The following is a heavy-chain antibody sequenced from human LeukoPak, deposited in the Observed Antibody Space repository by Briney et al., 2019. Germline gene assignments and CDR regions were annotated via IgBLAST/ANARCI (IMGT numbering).Heavy chain of an antibody. CDR2: ISWNSGNI. V-gene: IGHV3-9*03. CDR3: AKGTYYDFWSGYSFDP. CDR1: GFTFDDYA. D-gene: IGHD3-3*01. Sequence: GRSLRLSCAASGFTFDDYAMHWVRQAPGKGLEWVSGISWNSGNIGYADSVKGRFTISRDNAKKPLYLQMNSLRAEDMALYYCAKGTYYDFWSGYSFDPWGQGTLVTASS. J-gene: IGHJ5*02.